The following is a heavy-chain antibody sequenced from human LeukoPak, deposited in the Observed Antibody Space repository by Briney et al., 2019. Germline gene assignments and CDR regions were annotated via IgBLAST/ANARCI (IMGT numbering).Heavy chain of an antibody. CDR2: LKQDGSEK. D-gene: IGHD5-18*01. CDR3: ARDKGIQLWSTRYYFDY. V-gene: IGHV3-7*01. Sequence: GGSLRLSCAASGFSFSSYWMSWVRQGPGKGLEWVANLKQDGSEKYYVDSVKGRFTISRDNAKNSLYLQMNSLRAEDTAVYYCARDKGIQLWSTRYYFDYWGQGTLVTVSS. J-gene: IGHJ4*02. CDR1: GFSFSSYW.